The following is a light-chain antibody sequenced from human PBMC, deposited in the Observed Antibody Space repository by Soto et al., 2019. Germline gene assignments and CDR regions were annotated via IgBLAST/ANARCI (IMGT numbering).Light chain of an antibody. CDR2: APS. J-gene: IGKJ4*01. CDR1: QSVGNN. Sequence: EIVVTQSPATLSVSPGERATLSCRASQSVGNNFAWYQQKPGQAPRLLIFAPSTRATGVPARFSGSGSGTVITLTISSLPSDDFVFYYYQQYSGWPFTFGRGAKVEIE. V-gene: IGKV3-15*01. CDR3: QQYSGWPFT.